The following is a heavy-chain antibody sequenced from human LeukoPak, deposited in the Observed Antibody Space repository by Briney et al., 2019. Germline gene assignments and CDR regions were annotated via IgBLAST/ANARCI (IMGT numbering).Heavy chain of an antibody. D-gene: IGHD6-19*01. Sequence: PSETLSLTCTVSGGSISSYCWSWIRQPPGKGLEWIGYIYYSGSTNYNPSLKSRVTISVDTSKNQFSLKLTSVTAADTAVYYCARGTIAVAGFFDSWGQGTLVTVSS. CDR2: IYYSGST. CDR1: GGSISSYC. CDR3: ARGTIAVAGFFDS. J-gene: IGHJ4*02. V-gene: IGHV4-59*01.